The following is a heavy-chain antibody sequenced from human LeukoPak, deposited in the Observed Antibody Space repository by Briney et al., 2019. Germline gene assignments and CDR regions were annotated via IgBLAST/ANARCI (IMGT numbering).Heavy chain of an antibody. CDR2: IIPIFDTA. CDR3: ASEHLGIAARPGAFDI. V-gene: IGHV1-69*13. CDR1: AGTFSSYA. Sequence: SVKVSCKAAAGTFSSYAISWLRHPPGQGLEWMGGIIPIFDTANYEQEFQGRVTITADESTSKAYMELSSLRYEDTAVYYCASEHLGIAARPGAFDIWGQGTMVTVSS. D-gene: IGHD6-6*01. J-gene: IGHJ3*02.